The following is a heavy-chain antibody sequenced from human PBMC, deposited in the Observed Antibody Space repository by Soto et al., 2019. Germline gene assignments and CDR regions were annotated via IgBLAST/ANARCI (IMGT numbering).Heavy chain of an antibody. V-gene: IGHV3-72*01. CDR3: ARGGVSSGSYYLGDY. D-gene: IGHD1-26*01. CDR1: GFSFSDHY. CDR2: IRNKANSYTT. J-gene: IGHJ4*02. Sequence: EVQLVESGGGLVQPGGSLRLSCAASGFSFSDHYMDWVRQAPGKGLEWVGRIRNKANSYTTEYAASVKGRFTISRDDSXXSLYLQMNSLKTEDTAVYYCARGGVSSGSYYLGDYWGQGTLVTVSS.